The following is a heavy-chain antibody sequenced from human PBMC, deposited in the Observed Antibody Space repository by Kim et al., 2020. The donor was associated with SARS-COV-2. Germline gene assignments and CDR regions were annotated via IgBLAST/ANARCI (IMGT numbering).Heavy chain of an antibody. CDR3: ARDVSGGNWFDP. Sequence: GGSLRLSCAASGFTFSSYAMHWVRQAPGKGLEWVAVISYDGSNKYYADSVKGRFTISRDNSKNTLYLQMNSLRAEDTAVYYCARDVSGGNWFDPWGQGTLVTVSS. J-gene: IGHJ5*02. D-gene: IGHD3-10*01. V-gene: IGHV3-30-3*01. CDR2: ISYDGSNK. CDR1: GFTFSSYA.